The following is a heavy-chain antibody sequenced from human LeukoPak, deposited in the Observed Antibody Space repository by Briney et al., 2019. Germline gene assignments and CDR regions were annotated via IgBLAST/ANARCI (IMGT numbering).Heavy chain of an antibody. D-gene: IGHD1-1*01. Sequence: GGSQTLSCAASGFTFSSYEMNWVRHAPGEGLEWVSYIRRSRSDIKYAVSVEGRLTLSRDNTKNSLYLQMDSLRGEDTAVYYCARQLELDYWGQGTLVTVSS. CDR1: GFTFSSYE. CDR3: ARQLELDY. J-gene: IGHJ4*02. V-gene: IGHV3-48*03. CDR2: IRRSRSDI.